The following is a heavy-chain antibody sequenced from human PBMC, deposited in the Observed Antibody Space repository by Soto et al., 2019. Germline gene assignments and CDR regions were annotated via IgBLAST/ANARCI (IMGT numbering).Heavy chain of an antibody. V-gene: IGHV1-2*04. CDR2: INPNSGGT. Sequence: GASVKVSCKASGYTFTGYYMHWVRQAPGQGLEWMGWINPNSGGTNYAQKFQGWVTMTRDTSISTAYMELSRLRSDDTAVYYCARGVSGGYDLILFEYWGQGTLVTVSS. J-gene: IGHJ4*02. D-gene: IGHD5-12*01. CDR1: GYTFTGYY. CDR3: ARGVSGGYDLILFEY.